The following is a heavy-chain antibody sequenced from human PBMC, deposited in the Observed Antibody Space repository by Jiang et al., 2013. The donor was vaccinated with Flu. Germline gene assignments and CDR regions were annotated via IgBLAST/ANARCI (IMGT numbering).Heavy chain of an antibody. D-gene: IGHD6-13*01. Sequence: GYADSVKGRFTISRDNAKNSLYLQMNSLRAEDTALYYCAKDMTGIAAAGPFDYWGQGTLVTVSS. J-gene: IGHJ4*02. CDR3: AKDMTGIAAAGPFDY. V-gene: IGHV3-9*01.